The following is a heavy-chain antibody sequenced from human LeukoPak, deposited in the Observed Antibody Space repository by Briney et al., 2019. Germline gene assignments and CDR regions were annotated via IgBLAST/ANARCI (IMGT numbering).Heavy chain of an antibody. J-gene: IGHJ6*02. CDR3: ARVLYYGLGMDV. D-gene: IGHD2-8*01. V-gene: IGHV4-30-4*01. Sequence: SQTLSLTCTVSGGSISSGDYYWSWIRQPPGEGLEWIGYIYYSGSTYYNPSLKSRVTISVDTSKNQFSLKLSSVTAADTAVYYCARVLYYGLGMDVWGQGTTVTVSS. CDR1: GGSISSGDYY. CDR2: IYYSGST.